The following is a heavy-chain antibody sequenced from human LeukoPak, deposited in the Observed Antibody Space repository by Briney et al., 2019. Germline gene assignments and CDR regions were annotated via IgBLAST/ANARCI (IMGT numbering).Heavy chain of an antibody. J-gene: IGHJ4*02. D-gene: IGHD4-17*01. CDR3: ASPFYGDYGGY. Sequence: SETLSLTCTVSGGSISSYYWSWIRQPPGKGLEWIGYIYYSGSTNYNPSLKSRVTISVDTSKNQSSLKLSSVTAADTAVYYCASPFYGDYGGYWGQGTLVTVSS. CDR2: IYYSGST. CDR1: GGSISSYY. V-gene: IGHV4-59*08.